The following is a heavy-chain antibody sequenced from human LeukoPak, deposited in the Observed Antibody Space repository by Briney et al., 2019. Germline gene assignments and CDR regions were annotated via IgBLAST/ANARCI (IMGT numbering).Heavy chain of an antibody. V-gene: IGHV3-9*01. CDR1: GFTFDDYA. CDR3: ARDLSSEPFDY. D-gene: IGHD5/OR15-5a*01. CDR2: ISWNSGSI. J-gene: IGHJ4*02. Sequence: GGSLRLSCAASGFTFDDYAMHWVRQAPGKGLGWVSGISWNSGSIGYADSVKGRFTISRDNAKNSLYLQMNSLRAEDTAVYYCARDLSSEPFDYWGQGTLVTVSS.